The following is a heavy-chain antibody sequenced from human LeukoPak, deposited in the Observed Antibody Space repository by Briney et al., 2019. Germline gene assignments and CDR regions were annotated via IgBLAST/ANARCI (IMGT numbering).Heavy chain of an antibody. CDR3: ARHTLGIAAAGSDAFDI. V-gene: IGHV4-34*01. Sequence: PSETLSLTCAVYGGSFSGYYWSWIRQPPGKGLEWIGEINHSGSTNYNPSLKSRVTISVDTSKNQFSLKLSSVTAADTAVYYCARHTLGIAAAGSDAFDIWGQGTMVTVSS. J-gene: IGHJ3*02. CDR1: GGSFSGYY. D-gene: IGHD6-13*01. CDR2: INHSGST.